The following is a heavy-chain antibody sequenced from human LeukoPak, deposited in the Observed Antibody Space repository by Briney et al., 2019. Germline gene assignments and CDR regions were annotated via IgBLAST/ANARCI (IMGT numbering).Heavy chain of an antibody. CDR1: GLTGSHNY. CDR3: AKEVGYSGYDPFDY. CDR2: ISGSGGST. V-gene: IGHV3-23*01. D-gene: IGHD5-12*01. J-gene: IGHJ4*02. Sequence: GGSLRLSCAASGLTGSHNYVSWVRQAPGKGLKWVSAISGSGGSTYYADSVKGRFTISRDNSRNTLYLQMNSLRAEDTAVYFCAKEVGYSGYDPFDYWGQGTLVTVSS.